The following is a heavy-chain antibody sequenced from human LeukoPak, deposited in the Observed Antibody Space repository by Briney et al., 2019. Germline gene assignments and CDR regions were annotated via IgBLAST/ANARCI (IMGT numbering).Heavy chain of an antibody. V-gene: IGHV3-23*01. Sequence: GGSLRLSCTASGFTFSSYVMSWVRQAPGKGLEWVSTISGSGGSTYYADSVKGRFTISRDNAKNSLYLQMHSLRAEDTAVYYCVRDEYYDILTGYGPTYYFDYWGQGTLVTVSS. CDR2: ISGSGGST. J-gene: IGHJ4*02. CDR3: VRDEYYDILTGYGPTYYFDY. D-gene: IGHD3-9*01. CDR1: GFTFSSYV.